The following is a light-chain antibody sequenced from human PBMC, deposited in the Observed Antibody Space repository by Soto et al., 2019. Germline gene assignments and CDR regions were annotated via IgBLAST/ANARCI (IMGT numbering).Light chain of an antibody. V-gene: IGLV1-36*01. CDR3: AAWDDSLNGPL. CDR1: NSNIGNNA. Sequence: QSVLTQAPSVSAAPRQRVTISCSGTNSNIGNNAVNWYQQLPGKAPKLLIYYDDLLPSGVSDRFSGSKSGTSASLAISGLQSEDEADYYCAAWDDSLNGPLFGGGTKLTVL. CDR2: YDD. J-gene: IGLJ2*01.